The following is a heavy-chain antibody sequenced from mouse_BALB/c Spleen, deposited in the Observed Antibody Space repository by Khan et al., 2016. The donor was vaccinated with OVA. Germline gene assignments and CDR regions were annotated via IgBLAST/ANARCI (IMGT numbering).Heavy chain of an antibody. V-gene: IGHV2-6-4*01. J-gene: IGHJ4*01. D-gene: IGHD2-14*01. CDR1: GFSLSRYN. Sequence: VQLQESGPGLVAPSQSLSITCTVSGFSLSRYNIHWVRQPPGKGLEWLGMIWGGGGTDYNSTLKSSLSISKDNSKSQVFLQMNSLQTDDSAMYYCARSYYTYYGYYAMDYWGQGTSVTVSS. CDR2: IWGGGGT. CDR3: ARSYYTYYGYYAMDY.